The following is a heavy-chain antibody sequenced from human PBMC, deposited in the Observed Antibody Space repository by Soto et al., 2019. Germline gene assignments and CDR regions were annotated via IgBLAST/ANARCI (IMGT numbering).Heavy chain of an antibody. V-gene: IGHV4-39*01. CDR1: TCSVRSCTYC. Sequence: SETLSLTCTVSTCSVRSCTYCWGWIRQPPGKGLEWIGTICYSVSTYYNPSLKSRVTKPVDTSKNQFSLKLRSVIAADTTIYYCARHEGAKQVGLNLGGTTLRGR. CDR2: ICYSVST. CDR3: ARHEGAKQVGLNLGGTTL. D-gene: IGHD6-13*01. J-gene: IGHJ2*01.